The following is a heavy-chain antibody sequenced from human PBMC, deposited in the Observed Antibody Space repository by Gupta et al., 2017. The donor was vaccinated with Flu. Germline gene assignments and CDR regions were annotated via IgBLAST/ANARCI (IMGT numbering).Heavy chain of an antibody. CDR3: VKGGWGSASDY. J-gene: IGHJ4*02. V-gene: IGHV3-23*01. CDR2: MGGGGRDT. Sequence: EVQLLESGGGLVQTGESLRLTCAASGFNFITYGLSWVRQAPGKGLEGVAGMGGGGRDTYYPDSVRGRFIISRDTSKNTLFLQMNSLRVEDTAVYYCVKGGWGSASDYWGQGILVTVSS. CDR1: GFNFITYG. D-gene: IGHD6-19*01.